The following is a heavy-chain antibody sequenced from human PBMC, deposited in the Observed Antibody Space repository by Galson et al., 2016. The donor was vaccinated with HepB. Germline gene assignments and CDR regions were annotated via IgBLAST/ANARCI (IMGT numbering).Heavy chain of an antibody. CDR2: ISVDNGHA. CDR1: GYNFKSHG. CDR3: TITTIFGVVSDFDY. Sequence: SVKVSCKASGYNFKSHGISWVRQAPGQGLEWMGWISVDNGHANYAQKVQGRVTLTTDTSTSTAYMDLRSLSSDDTAVYYCTITTIFGVVSDFDYWGQGTLVTVSS. D-gene: IGHD3-3*01. J-gene: IGHJ4*02. V-gene: IGHV1-18*01.